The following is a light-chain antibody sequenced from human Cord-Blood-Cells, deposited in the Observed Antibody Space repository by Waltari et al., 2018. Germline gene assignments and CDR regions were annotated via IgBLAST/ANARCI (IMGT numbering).Light chain of an antibody. J-gene: IGKJ3*01. Sequence: DIQLTQSPSFLSASVGDRVTITCRASQGISSYLAWYQQKPGQAHTLLSYAASTVQSGVPSRFSGSGSGTEFTLTISSLQPGDFATYYCKQLNSYPVGPGTKVDIK. CDR1: QGISSY. V-gene: IGKV1-9*01. CDR2: AAS. CDR3: KQLNSYP.